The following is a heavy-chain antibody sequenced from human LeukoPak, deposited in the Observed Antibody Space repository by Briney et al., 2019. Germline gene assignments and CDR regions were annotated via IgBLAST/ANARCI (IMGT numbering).Heavy chain of an antibody. J-gene: IGHJ4*02. CDR3: AKVVLGSTYNCYFDS. Sequence: GGSLRLSCAASGFTFNDYTMHWVRRAPGQGLEDISVISWDGGYKYYADSVKGRFTISRDNSKSSLYLQMNSLRAEDTAFYYCAKVVLGSTYNCYFDSWGPGTLVTVSS. CDR2: ISWDGGYK. D-gene: IGHD5-24*01. CDR1: GFTFNDYT. V-gene: IGHV3-43*01.